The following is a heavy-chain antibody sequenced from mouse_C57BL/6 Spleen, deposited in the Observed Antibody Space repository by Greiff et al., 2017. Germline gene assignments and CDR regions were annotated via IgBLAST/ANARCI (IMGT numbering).Heavy chain of an antibody. CDR1: GYTFTSYW. CDR2: IDPSDSYT. D-gene: IGHD2-3*01. J-gene: IGHJ4*01. V-gene: IGHV1-69*01. CDR3: ARCYDLYAMDY. Sequence: QVQLKQPGAELVMPGASVKLSCKASGYTFTSYWMHWVKQRPGQGLEWIGEIDPSDSYTNYNQKFKGKSTLTVDKSSSTAYMQLSSLTSEDSAVDYCARCYDLYAMDYWGQGTSVTVSS.